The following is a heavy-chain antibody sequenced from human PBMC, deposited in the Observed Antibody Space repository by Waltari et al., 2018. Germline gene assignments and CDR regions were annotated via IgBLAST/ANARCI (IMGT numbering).Heavy chain of an antibody. CDR1: GDSISGYY. CDR2: IHTTGRT. D-gene: IGHD1-26*01. CDR3: ARDLIYIGGNYFYSGLDV. Sequence: QVQLQESGPGLVKPSETLSLTCTVSGDSISGYYWSWIRQPAGQGLEWIGRIHTTGRTSYNPSLKTRLTLSLDTSTNQFSLKLSSLTAADTAVYYCARDLIYIGGNYFYSGLDVWGQGTTVTVSS. J-gene: IGHJ6*02. V-gene: IGHV4-4*07.